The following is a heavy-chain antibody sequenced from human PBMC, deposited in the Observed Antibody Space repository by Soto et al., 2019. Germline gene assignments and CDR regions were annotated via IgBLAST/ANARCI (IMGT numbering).Heavy chain of an antibody. J-gene: IGHJ6*02. D-gene: IGHD2-2*01. Sequence: GGSLRLSCAASGFTFSSYWMHWVRQAPGKGLVWVSRINSDGGSTSYADSVKGRFTISRDNAKNTLYLQMNSLRAEDTAVYYCARVKYQLLFKAHYYYYGMDVWGQGTTVTVSS. V-gene: IGHV3-74*01. CDR3: ARVKYQLLFKAHYYYYGMDV. CDR2: INSDGGST. CDR1: GFTFSSYW.